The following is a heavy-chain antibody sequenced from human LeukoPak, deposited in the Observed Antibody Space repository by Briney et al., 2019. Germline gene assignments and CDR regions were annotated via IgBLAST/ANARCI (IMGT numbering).Heavy chain of an antibody. CDR3: AIHVRGVIFDWFDP. V-gene: IGHV3-66*04. Sequence: GGSLRLSCAASGFTVSSNYMSWVRQAPGKGLEWVSVIYSGGSTYYADSVKGRFTISRDNPKNTLYLQMNSLRAEDTAVYYCAIHVRGVIFDWFDPWGQGTLVTVSS. D-gene: IGHD3-10*01. CDR2: IYSGGST. CDR1: GFTVSSNY. J-gene: IGHJ5*02.